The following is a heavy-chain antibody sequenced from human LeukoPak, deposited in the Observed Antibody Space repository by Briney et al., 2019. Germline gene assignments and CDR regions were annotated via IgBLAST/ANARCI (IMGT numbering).Heavy chain of an antibody. CDR1: GFTVSSNY. CDR3: ARDRSDYYDSSGYYGY. Sequence: GGSLRLSCAASGFTVSSNYMSWVRQAPGKVLEWVSVIYSGGSTYYADSVKGRFTISRDNSKNTLYLQMNSLRAEDTAVYYCARDRSDYYDSSGYYGYWGQGTLVTVSS. D-gene: IGHD3-22*01. CDR2: IYSGGST. V-gene: IGHV3-53*01. J-gene: IGHJ4*02.